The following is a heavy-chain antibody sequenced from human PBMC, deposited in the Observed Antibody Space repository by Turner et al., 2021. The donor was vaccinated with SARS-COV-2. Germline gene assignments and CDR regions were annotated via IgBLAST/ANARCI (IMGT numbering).Heavy chain of an antibody. J-gene: IGHJ3*02. CDR1: GITFSSHG. CDR3: ARLDDSGHWGAFDI. V-gene: IGHV3-33*01. Sequence: QVQLVESGGGVVQPGRSLRLSCAASGITFSSHGMHWVRQAPGKGLEWVAVIWNDGSQKYYADSVKCRFTISRDNSKNMLYLQMNSLRAEDTAVYYCARLDDSGHWGAFDIWGQGTMVTVSS. CDR2: IWNDGSQK. D-gene: IGHD3-22*01.